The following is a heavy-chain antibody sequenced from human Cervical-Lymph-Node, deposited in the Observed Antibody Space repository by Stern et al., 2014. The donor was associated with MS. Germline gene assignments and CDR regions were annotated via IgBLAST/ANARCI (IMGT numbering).Heavy chain of an antibody. CDR1: GGSVSSGSYY. D-gene: IGHD5-18*01. CDR2: ISYSGST. J-gene: IGHJ4*02. Sequence: QLQESGPGLVKPSETLSLTCTISGGSVSSGSYYWSWIRQPPGKGLEWIGDISYSGSTNSNPSLKSRVTISVDTSKNQFSLKLSSVTAADTAVYYCARQSSGGYRWGQGTLVTVSS. V-gene: IGHV4-61*01. CDR3: ARQSSGGYR.